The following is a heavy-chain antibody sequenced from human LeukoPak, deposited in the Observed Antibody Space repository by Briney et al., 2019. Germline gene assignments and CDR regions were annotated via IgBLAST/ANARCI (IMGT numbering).Heavy chain of an antibody. J-gene: IGHJ4*02. D-gene: IGHD5-12*01. V-gene: IGHV3-30*01. Sequence: GGSLRLSCAASGFLFSAYDFHWVRQAPRKGLEWVAFISYDGSSKNYAQSVKGRFTISRDNDKNTLYVHMNSLRHDCGGVAGLSGCDLKYWGERALVTVSS. CDR1: GFLFSAYD. CDR2: ISYDGSSK. CDR3: SGCDLKY.